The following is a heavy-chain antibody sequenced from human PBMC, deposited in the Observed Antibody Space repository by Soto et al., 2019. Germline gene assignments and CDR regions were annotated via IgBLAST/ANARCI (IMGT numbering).Heavy chain of an antibody. D-gene: IGHD4-17*01. CDR3: ARWGTVTTEDNWFDP. CDR1: GGSISSYY. CDR2: SYYSGST. J-gene: IGHJ5*02. V-gene: IGHV4-59*01. Sequence: QVQLQESGPGLVKPSETLSLTCTVSGGSISSYYWSWIRQPPGKGLEWIGYSYYSGSTNYNPSLKSRVTISVDTSQNQFALKLSSVTAADTAVYYCARWGTVTTEDNWFDPWGQGTLVTVSS.